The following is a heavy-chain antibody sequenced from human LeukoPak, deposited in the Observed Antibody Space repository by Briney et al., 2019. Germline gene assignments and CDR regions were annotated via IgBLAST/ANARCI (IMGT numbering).Heavy chain of an antibody. CDR2: INPSSGGT. J-gene: IGHJ4*02. D-gene: IGHD6-19*01. V-gene: IGHV1-2*04. CDR3: ARAPPAIAVAAYYFDY. CDR1: GYTFTGYY. Sequence: ASVKVSCKASGYTFTGYYMHWVRQAPGQGLEWMGWINPSSGGTNYAQKFQGWVTMTRDTSISTAYMELSRLRSDGTAVYYCARAPPAIAVAAYYFDYWGQGTLVTVSS.